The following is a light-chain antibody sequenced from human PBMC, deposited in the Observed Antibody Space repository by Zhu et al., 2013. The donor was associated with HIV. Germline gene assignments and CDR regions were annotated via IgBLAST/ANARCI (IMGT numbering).Light chain of an antibody. CDR3: CSFTTRSTQV. Sequence: QSALTQPASVSGSPGQSITISCTGTSSDVGSYNLVSWYQQHPDKAPKLMIYEVSNRPSGVSNRFSGSKSGNTASLTISGLQAEDEADYYCCSFTTRSTQVFGTGTKVTVL. CDR2: EVS. V-gene: IGLV2-14*02. CDR1: SSDVGSYNL. J-gene: IGLJ1*01.